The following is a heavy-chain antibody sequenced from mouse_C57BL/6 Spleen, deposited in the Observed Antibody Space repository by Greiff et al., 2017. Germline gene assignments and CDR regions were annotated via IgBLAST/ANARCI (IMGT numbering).Heavy chain of an antibody. CDR1: GYTFTTYP. V-gene: IGHV1-47*01. Sequence: VKLKQSGAELVKPGASVKMSCKASGYTFTTYPIEWMKQNHGKSLEWIGNFHPYNDDTKYNEKFKGKATLTVEKSSSTVYLELSRLTSDDSAVYYCARGAAQATNYAMDYWGQGTSVTVSS. CDR3: ARGAAQATNYAMDY. CDR2: FHPYNDDT. D-gene: IGHD3-2*02. J-gene: IGHJ4*01.